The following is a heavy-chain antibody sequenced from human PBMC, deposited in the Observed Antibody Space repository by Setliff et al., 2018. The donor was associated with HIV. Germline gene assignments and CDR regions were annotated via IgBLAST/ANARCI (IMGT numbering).Heavy chain of an antibody. V-gene: IGHV4-38-2*01. CDR2: IYHSGKT. J-gene: IGHJ4*02. D-gene: IGHD5-18*01. CDR3: ARRNTATGVFDY. Sequence: SATLSLTCAVSGYSISSGSYWGWIRQPPGKGLEWIGIIYHSGKTYYNSSLEVRVTISVDTSKNQFSLKLRSVTAADTAVYYCARRNTATGVFDYWGQGTLVTVS. CDR1: GYSISSGSY.